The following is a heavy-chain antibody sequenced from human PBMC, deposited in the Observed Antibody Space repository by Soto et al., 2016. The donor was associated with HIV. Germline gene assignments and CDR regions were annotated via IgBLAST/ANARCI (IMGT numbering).Heavy chain of an antibody. J-gene: IGHJ4*02. CDR1: GYTFTSYD. CDR3: ARDGLMVRGLHY. D-gene: IGHD3-10*01. V-gene: IGHV1-8*03. CDR2: MNPNSGNT. Sequence: QVQLVQSGTEVKKPGASVKVSCKASGYTFTSYDIDWVRQATGQGLEWMGWMNPNSGNTGYAQKFQGRVTITRNTSISTAYMELSSLRSEDTAEYYCARDGLMVRGLHYWGQGTLVTVSS.